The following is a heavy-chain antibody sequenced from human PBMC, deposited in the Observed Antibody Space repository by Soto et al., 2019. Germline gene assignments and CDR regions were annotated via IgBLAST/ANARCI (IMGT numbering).Heavy chain of an antibody. J-gene: IGHJ6*02. CDR3: ARGPLRGFGELMTNYYDMDV. V-gene: IGHV1-46*01. D-gene: IGHD3-10*01. CDR1: VYRFSIYF. CDR2: INPSGDHT. Sequence: SVKGSCKASVYRFSIYFVVWVLQAPGQGLEWMGIINPSGDHTSYEEKFHGRITMTSDTSTSTVYMELSSLRSDDTAVYYCARGPLRGFGELMTNYYDMDVWGQGTTVTVS.